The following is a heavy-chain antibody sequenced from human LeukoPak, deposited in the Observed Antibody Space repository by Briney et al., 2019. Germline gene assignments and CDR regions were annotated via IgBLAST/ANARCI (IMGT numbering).Heavy chain of an antibody. CDR3: TRDWYALDV. V-gene: IGHV3-49*04. J-gene: IGHJ6*02. CDR2: IRSKAYGGTT. D-gene: IGHD6-13*01. CDR1: GFTFGDYA. Sequence: GRSLRLSCTASGFTFGDYAMSWVRQAPGKGLEWVGFIRSKAYGGTTEYAASVKGSFTISRDDSKSIAYLQMNSLKTEDTAVYYCTRDWYALDVWGQGTTVTVSS.